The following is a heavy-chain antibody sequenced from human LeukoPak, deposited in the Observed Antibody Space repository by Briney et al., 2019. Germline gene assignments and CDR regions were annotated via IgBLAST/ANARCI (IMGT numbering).Heavy chain of an antibody. CDR3: ARGNYGLIDY. J-gene: IGHJ4*02. D-gene: IGHD3-10*01. Sequence: PSETLSLTCTVSGGSISSYYWSWIRQPPGKGLEWIGYIYYSGSTNYNPSLKSRVTISVDTSKNQFSLKLSSVTAADTAVYYCARGNYGLIDYWGQGTLATVSS. CDR2: IYYSGST. CDR1: GGSISSYY. V-gene: IGHV4-59*01.